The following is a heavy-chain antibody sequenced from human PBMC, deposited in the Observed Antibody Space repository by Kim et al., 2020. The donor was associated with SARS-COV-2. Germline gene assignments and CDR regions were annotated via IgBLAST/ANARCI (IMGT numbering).Heavy chain of an antibody. CDR1: GFTFSSYA. CDR2: ISSNGGST. D-gene: IGHD3-10*01. CDR3: VKAMRTMVRGPPDY. Sequence: GGSLRLSCSASGFTFSSYAMHWVRQAPGKGLEYVSAISSNGGSTYYADSVKGRFTISRDNSKNTLYLQMSSLRAEDTAVYYCVKAMRTMVRGPPDYWGQGTLVTVSS. J-gene: IGHJ4*02. V-gene: IGHV3-64D*06.